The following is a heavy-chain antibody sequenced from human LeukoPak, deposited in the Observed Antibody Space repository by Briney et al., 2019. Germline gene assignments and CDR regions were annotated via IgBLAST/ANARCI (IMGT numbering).Heavy chain of an antibody. CDR3: ARDPYNGNYGDSYYYYMDV. CDR1: GFTFTTYS. J-gene: IGHJ6*03. Sequence: PGGSLRLSCAASGFTFTTYSMNWVRQAPGKGLEWVSSITSSSASMYYADSVKGRFTISRDNAKNSLYLQMNSLRAEDTAIYYCARDPYNGNYGDSYYYYMDVWGKGTTVTISS. CDR2: ITSSSASM. D-gene: IGHD1-26*01. V-gene: IGHV3-21*01.